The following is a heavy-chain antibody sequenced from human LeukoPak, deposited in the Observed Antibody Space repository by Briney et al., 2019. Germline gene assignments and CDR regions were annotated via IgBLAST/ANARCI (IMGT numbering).Heavy chain of an antibody. CDR3: AKGSWRGELIDY. CDR1: GFTFSSYD. D-gene: IGHD1-26*01. J-gene: IGHJ4*02. V-gene: IGHV3-23*01. Sequence: AGGSLRLSCVASGFTFSSYDMSWVRQAPGKGLAWVSAISGSGGSTYYADSVKGRFTISRDNSKKTLYLQMNSLRAEDTAVYYCAKGSWRGELIDYWGQGTLVTVSS. CDR2: ISGSGGST.